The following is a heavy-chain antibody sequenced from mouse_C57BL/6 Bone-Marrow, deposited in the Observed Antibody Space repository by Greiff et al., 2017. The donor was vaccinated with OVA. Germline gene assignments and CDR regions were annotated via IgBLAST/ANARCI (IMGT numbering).Heavy chain of an antibody. CDR3: ARADYGSSPSWFAY. CDR2: ISTGGGSP. V-gene: IGHV5-12*01. CDR1: GFTFSDYY. Sequence: EVQLVESGGGLVQPGGSLKLSCAASGFTFSDYYMYWVRQTPEKRLEWVAYISTGGGSPYYPDTVKGRFTISRYNAKNPLYLQMRRLKSEDTAMDYCARADYGSSPSWFAYWGQGTLVTVSA. D-gene: IGHD1-1*01. J-gene: IGHJ3*01.